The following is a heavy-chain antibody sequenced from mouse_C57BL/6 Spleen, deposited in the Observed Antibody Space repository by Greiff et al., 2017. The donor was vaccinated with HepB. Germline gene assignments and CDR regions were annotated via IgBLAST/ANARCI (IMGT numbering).Heavy chain of an antibody. V-gene: IGHV1-82*01. CDR3: ARGGHYYGTFDY. CDR2: IYPGDGDT. J-gene: IGHJ2*01. CDR1: GYAFSSSW. Sequence: QVQLQQPGPELVKPGASVKISCKASGYAFSSSWMNWVKQRPGKGLEWIGRIYPGDGDTNYNGKFKGKATLTADKSSSTAYMQLSSLTSEDSAVYFCARGGHYYGTFDYWGQGTTLTVSS. D-gene: IGHD1-1*01.